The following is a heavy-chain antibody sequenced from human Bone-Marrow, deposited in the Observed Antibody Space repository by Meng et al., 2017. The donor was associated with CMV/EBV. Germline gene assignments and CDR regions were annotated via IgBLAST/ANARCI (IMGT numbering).Heavy chain of an antibody. D-gene: IGHD4-17*01. CDR2: ISAYNGNT. J-gene: IGHJ4*02. CDR3: ARGHGDYFDY. Sequence: VQWVRLGVGVKKPGASVKVSCKDSGYPFTSYGISWVRQAPGQGLEWRGWISAYNGNTHYAQKLQGRVTMTTDTSTSTAYMELRSLRSDDTAVYYCARGHGDYFDYWGQGTLVTVSS. V-gene: IGHV1-18*01. CDR1: GYPFTSYG.